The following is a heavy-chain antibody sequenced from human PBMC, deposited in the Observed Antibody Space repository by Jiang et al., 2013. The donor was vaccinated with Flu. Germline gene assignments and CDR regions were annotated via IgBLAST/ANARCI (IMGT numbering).Heavy chain of an antibody. CDR2: INGDGTKT. CDR1: GFTFSDYW. Sequence: VQLVESGGGLVQPGGSLRLSCAASGFTFSDYWMHWVRQVPGQGLVWVSRINGDGTKTNYADSVKGRFTVSRDNAKNTVYLHMNSLRVEDMAVYYCARGWTSDDNRLYWGQGALVTVSS. V-gene: IGHV3-74*01. J-gene: IGHJ4*02. D-gene: IGHD3/OR15-3a*01. CDR3: ARGWTSDDNRLY.